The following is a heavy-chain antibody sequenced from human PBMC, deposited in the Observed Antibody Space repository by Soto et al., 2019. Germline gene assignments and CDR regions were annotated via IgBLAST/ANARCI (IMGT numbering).Heavy chain of an antibody. CDR3: ARPRERQLTRLGFDY. V-gene: IGHV3-30-3*01. Sequence: GGSLRLSCAASGFTFSSYAVHWVRQAPGKGLEWVAAISYDGNNQYYADSVKGRFTISRDNSKSTVFLQMNTLRSEDTAVYYCARPRERQLTRLGFDYWGQGTLVTVSS. D-gene: IGHD6-13*01. J-gene: IGHJ4*02. CDR1: GFTFSSYA. CDR2: ISYDGNNQ.